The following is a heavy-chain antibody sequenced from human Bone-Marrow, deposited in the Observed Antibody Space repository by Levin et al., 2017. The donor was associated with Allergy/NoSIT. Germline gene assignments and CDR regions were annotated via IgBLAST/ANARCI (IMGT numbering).Heavy chain of an antibody. V-gene: IGHV3-48*04. CDR2: TNTVGTNI. D-gene: IGHD3/OR15-3a*01. J-gene: IGHJ4*02. Sequence: LSLTCATSGFTFSSFTMSWVRQAPGKGLEWVSYTNTVGTNIFYADSVKGRFTISRDTAQNSVYLQMNGLRADDTAVYYCARGRTGYFDAWGQGTLVTVSS. CDR1: GFTFSSFT. CDR3: ARGRTGYFDA.